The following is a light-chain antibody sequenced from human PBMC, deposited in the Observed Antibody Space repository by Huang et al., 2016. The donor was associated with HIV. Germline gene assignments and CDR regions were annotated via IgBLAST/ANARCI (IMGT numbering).Light chain of an antibody. CDR3: HKYDSAPFT. J-gene: IGKJ4*01. Sequence: DIQMTQSPSSLSASVGDRVTITCRATQGIANRLAWFQQRPGRIPKLLIYAASSLHSRVPPRFSGSGSGTHFSLTISSLQPEDVATYYCHKYDSAPFTFGGGTNVEIK. CDR2: AAS. CDR1: QGIANR. V-gene: IGKV1-27*01.